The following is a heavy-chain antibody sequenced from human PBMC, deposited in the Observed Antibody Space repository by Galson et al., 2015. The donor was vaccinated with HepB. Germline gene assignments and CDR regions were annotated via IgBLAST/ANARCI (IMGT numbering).Heavy chain of an antibody. CDR3: ARVAGDCSSTSCHTTFYYYYYYMDV. CDR2: IYYSGST. CDR1: GGFISSSSYY. Sequence: LSLTCTVSGGFISSSSYYWGWIRQPPGKGLEWIGSIYYSGSTYYNPSLKSRVTISVDTSKNQFSLKLSSVTAADTAVYYCARVAGDCSSTSCHTTFYYYYYYMDVWGKGTTVTVSS. V-gene: IGHV4-39*07. D-gene: IGHD2-2*02. J-gene: IGHJ6*03.